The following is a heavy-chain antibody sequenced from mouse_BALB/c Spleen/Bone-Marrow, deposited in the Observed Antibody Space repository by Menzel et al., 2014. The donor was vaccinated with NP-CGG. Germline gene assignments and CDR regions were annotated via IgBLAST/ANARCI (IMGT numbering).Heavy chain of an antibody. CDR2: IDTSDSYT. V-gene: IGHV1-69*01. J-gene: IGHJ4*01. Sequence: QVHVKQSGAELGMPGASVTMSCKASGYTFTDNWIYWVKQRPGQGLEWIGAIDTSDSYTNYNQKFKGKASLTVDASSITAYVQVSSLTSDDSAVYYCARGGHDFALDYWGQGTSVTVSS. CDR3: ARGGHDFALDY. D-gene: IGHD2-4*01. CDR1: GYTFTDNW.